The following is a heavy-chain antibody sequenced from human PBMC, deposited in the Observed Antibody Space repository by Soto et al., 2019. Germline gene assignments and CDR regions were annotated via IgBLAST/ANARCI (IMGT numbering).Heavy chain of an antibody. D-gene: IGHD2-15*01. CDR1: GITFRIYS. CDR2: ITSDSSDI. V-gene: IGHV3-21*01. CDR3: ATTYCSGGYCFSSEY. J-gene: IGHJ4*02. Sequence: RGSLLLSCASSGITFRIYSMSWVRQAPGKGLEWVASITSDSSDIYYEDSVKGRFTISRDNGENSLYLQMTSLGAEDTGVYYCATTYCSGGYCFSSEYWGQGVLVTVSS.